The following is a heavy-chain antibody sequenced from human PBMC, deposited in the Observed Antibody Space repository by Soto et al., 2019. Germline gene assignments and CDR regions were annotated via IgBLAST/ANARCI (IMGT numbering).Heavy chain of an antibody. Sequence: ASVKVSCKASGYTFTSYAMHWVRQAPGQRLEWMGWINAGNGNTKYSQKFQGRVTITRDTSASTAYMELSSLRSEDTAVYYCARAVAVAPDFDYWGQGTLVTVS. D-gene: IGHD6-19*01. CDR2: INAGNGNT. V-gene: IGHV1-3*01. CDR3: ARAVAVAPDFDY. J-gene: IGHJ4*02. CDR1: GYTFTSYA.